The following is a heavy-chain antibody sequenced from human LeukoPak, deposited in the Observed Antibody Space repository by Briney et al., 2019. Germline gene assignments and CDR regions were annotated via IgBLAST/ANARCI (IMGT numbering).Heavy chain of an antibody. CDR2: IYHSGST. CDR3: ARDRNYGDYGSYYFDH. CDR1: GGSISRNSFS. Sequence: SQTLSLTCAVSGGSISRNSFSWNWIRQPPGKGLEWIGDIYHSGSTYYNPSLESRVTISIDRSKNQFSLKLRSVTAADTAVYYCARDRNYGDYGSYYFDHWGQGILVTVSS. D-gene: IGHD4-17*01. J-gene: IGHJ4*02. V-gene: IGHV4-30-2*01.